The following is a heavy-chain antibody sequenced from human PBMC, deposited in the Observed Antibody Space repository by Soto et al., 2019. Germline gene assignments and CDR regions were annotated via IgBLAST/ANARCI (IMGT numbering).Heavy chain of an antibody. CDR3: ARGGTDGVELNPFDY. D-gene: IGHD1-7*01. V-gene: IGHV1-69*12. Sequence: QVQLVQSGAEVKKPGSSVKVSCKASGGTFSSYAISWVRQAPGQGLEWMGGIIPIFGTANYAQKFQGRVTIXXDXSXSTAYMELSSLRSEDTAVYYCARGGTDGVELNPFDYWGQGTLVTVSS. CDR1: GGTFSSYA. CDR2: IIPIFGTA. J-gene: IGHJ4*02.